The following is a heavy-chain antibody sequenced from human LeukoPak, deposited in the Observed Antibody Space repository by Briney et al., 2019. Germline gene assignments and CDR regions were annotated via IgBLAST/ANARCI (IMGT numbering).Heavy chain of an antibody. V-gene: IGHV3-21*01. Sequence: GGSLRLSCAASGVTFSSYSMNWVREAPGKGLEWVSSISSSSSYIYYADSVKGRFTISRDNAKNSLYLQMNSLRAEDTAVYYCARDYYDSSGYLDYWGQGTLVTVSP. J-gene: IGHJ4*02. CDR2: ISSSSSYI. CDR3: ARDYYDSSGYLDY. CDR1: GVTFSSYS. D-gene: IGHD3-22*01.